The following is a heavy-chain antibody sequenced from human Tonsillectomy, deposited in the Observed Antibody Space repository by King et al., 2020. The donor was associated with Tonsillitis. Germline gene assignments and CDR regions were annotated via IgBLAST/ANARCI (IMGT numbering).Heavy chain of an antibody. CDR1: GYTFTGYY. Sequence: QVQLVQSGPEVKTPGASVKVSCKASGYTFTGYYMHWVRQAPGQGLEWMGWINPNSGGTNYAQKFQGRVTMTRDTSISTAYMELGRLRSDDTAVYYCARLAYYDFWSGYSSGMDVWGQGTTVTVSS. V-gene: IGHV1-2*02. CDR3: ARLAYYDFWSGYSSGMDV. D-gene: IGHD3-3*01. CDR2: INPNSGGT. J-gene: IGHJ6*02.